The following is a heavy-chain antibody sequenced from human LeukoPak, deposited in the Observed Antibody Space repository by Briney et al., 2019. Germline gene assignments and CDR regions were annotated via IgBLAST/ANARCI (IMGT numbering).Heavy chain of an antibody. J-gene: IGHJ4*02. CDR3: AKDDAWIRFGE. D-gene: IGHD3-10*01. CDR1: GFTFSSYA. Sequence: GGSLRLSCAASGFTFSSYAMHWVRQAPGKGLEWVAVISYDGSNKYYADSVKGRFTISRDNSKNTLHLEVISLTAEDTAVYYCAKDDAWIRFGEWSQGTLVTVSS. V-gene: IGHV3-30*04. CDR2: ISYDGSNK.